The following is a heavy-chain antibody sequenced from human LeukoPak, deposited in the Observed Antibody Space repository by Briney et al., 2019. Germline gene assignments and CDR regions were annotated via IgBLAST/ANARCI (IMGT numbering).Heavy chain of an antibody. J-gene: IGHJ4*02. CDR2: INYSGYS. CDR3: ARRVDTMQPFDY. CDR1: GGSISNYD. D-gene: IGHD5-12*01. V-gene: IGHV4-59*08. Sequence: SETLSLTCTVSGGSISNYDWSWSRQPPGKGLEWIGYINYSGYSNYNPSLKSRGTISVDTSKSQLSLKLTSVTAADTAVYYCARRVDTMQPFDYWGQGTLVTVSS.